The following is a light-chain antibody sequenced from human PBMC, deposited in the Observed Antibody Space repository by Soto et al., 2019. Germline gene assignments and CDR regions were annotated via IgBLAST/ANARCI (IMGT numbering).Light chain of an antibody. CDR2: EGS. CDR3: CSYAGSTTFRVL. J-gene: IGLJ2*01. V-gene: IGLV2-23*03. Sequence: QSALTQPASVSGSPGQSITISCTGTSSDVGNYNLVSWYQQHTGKAPKLMIYEGSKRPSGVSNRFSGSKSGNTASLTISGLQAEDEADYYCCSYAGSTTFRVLFGGGTKLTVL. CDR1: SSDVGNYNL.